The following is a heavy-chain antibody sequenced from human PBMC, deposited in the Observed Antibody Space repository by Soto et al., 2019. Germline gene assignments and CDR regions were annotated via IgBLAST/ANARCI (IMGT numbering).Heavy chain of an antibody. D-gene: IGHD6-25*01. CDR1: GYTFTSYY. V-gene: IGHV3-48*02. J-gene: IGHJ4*02. CDR3: ARDAAEINSYYIDF. Sequence: ASVKVSCKASGYTFTSYYMHWVRQAPGQGLEWIAYINRRGVTHYADSVEGRFTISRDNAQNSLFLQMLSLRDEDTAVYYCARDAAEINSYYIDFWGQGALVTVSS. CDR2: INRRGVT.